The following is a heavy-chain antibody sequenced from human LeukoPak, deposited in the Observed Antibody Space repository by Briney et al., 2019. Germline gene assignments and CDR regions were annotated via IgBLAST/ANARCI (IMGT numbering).Heavy chain of an antibody. CDR1: GGSISSYY. CDR3: ARARARATVTTSLFDY. V-gene: IGHV4-59*01. J-gene: IGHJ4*02. Sequence: SETLSLTXXVSGGSISSYYWSWIRQPPGKGLXGXXXIYYSGSTNYNPSLKSRVTISVDTSKNQFSLKLSSVTAADTAVYYCARARARATVTTSLFDYWGQGTLVTVSS. D-gene: IGHD4-17*01. CDR2: IYYSGST.